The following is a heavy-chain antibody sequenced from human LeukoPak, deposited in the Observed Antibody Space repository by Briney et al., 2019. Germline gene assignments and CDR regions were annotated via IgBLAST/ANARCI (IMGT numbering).Heavy chain of an antibody. V-gene: IGHV1-18*01. CDR3: ARVPSADILTGYYAYYYYYMDV. J-gene: IGHJ6*03. CDR2: ISAYNGNT. D-gene: IGHD3-9*01. Sequence: ASVKVSCKASGYTYTSYGISWVRQAPGQGLEWMGWISAYNGNTNYAQKLQGRVTMTTDTSTSTAYMELRSLRSDDTAVYYCARVPSADILTGYYAYYYYYMDVWGKGTTVTVSS. CDR1: GYTYTSYG.